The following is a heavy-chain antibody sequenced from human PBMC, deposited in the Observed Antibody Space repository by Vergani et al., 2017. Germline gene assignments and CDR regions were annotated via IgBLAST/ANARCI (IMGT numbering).Heavy chain of an antibody. J-gene: IGHJ2*01. D-gene: IGHD2-2*01. Sequence: QVQLQESGPGLVTPSQTLSLTCTVSGSSISSGGYYLSWIRQHPGKGLEWIGYIYYSGSTYYNPSLKSRVTISVDTSKNQFSLKLSSVTAADTAVYYWARGGYCSSTSCASYWYFDLWGRGTLVTVSS. V-gene: IGHV4-31*03. CDR1: GSSISSGGYY. CDR2: IYYSGST. CDR3: ARGGYCSSTSCASYWYFDL.